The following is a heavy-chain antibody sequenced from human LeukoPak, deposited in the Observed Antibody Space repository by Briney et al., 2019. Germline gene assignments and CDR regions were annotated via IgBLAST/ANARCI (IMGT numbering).Heavy chain of an antibody. CDR3: ATADWESFYFDS. CDR1: GGSVSRGGYY. V-gene: IGHV4-31*03. CDR2: TSYSEGT. D-gene: IGHD1-26*01. J-gene: IGHJ4*02. Sequence: PSETLSLTCTVSGGSVSRGGYYWNWIRQHPGKGLEWIGFTSYSEGTYYNPSLMSRITISVDRSQNQLSLKMRDVTAADTAVYFCATADWESFYFDSWGQGALVAV.